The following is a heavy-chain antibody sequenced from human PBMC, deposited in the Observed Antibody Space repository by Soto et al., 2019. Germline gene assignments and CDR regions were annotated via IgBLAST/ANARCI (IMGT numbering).Heavy chain of an antibody. CDR1: GGTFSTHA. V-gene: IGHV1-69*01. CDR2: IIPISSTT. D-gene: IGHD2-15*01. CDR3: ARGDCSGGNCYSGMDV. Sequence: QVQLVQSGAEVKKPGSSVKVSCKASGGTFSTHAIIWVRQAPGQGLAWMGGIIPISSTTYYAQKFQGRVTLTADDFSTTDYMELSSLSSEDTAVYYCARGDCSGGNCYSGMDVWGQGTTVTVSS. J-gene: IGHJ6*02.